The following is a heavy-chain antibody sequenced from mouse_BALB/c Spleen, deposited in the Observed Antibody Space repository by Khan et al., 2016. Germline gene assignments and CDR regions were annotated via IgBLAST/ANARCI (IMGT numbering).Heavy chain of an antibody. Sequence: QVQLQQPGTELVRPGASVKLSCKASGYSFTRYWMNWVKQRPGQGLEWIGMIHPSDSESRLNQKFKDKATLTVDNSSSIAYMQLSTPTSEDSAVDYCTRSADGNRPYYAMDYWGQGTSVTVSS. CDR1: GYSFTRYW. J-gene: IGHJ4*01. CDR2: IHPSDSES. D-gene: IGHD2-1*01. V-gene: IGHV1-61*01. CDR3: TRSADGNRPYYAMDY.